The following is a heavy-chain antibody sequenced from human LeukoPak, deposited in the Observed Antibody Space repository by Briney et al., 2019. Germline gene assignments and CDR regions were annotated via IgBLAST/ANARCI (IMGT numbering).Heavy chain of an antibody. CDR2: ISGSGGST. Sequence: QPGGSLRLSCAASGFTFSSYAMSWVRQAPGKGLEWVSAISGSGGSTYYADSVKGRFTISRDNSKNTLYLQMNSLRAEDTAVYYCAKSPGTRMVRGVISRFDPWGQGTLVTVSS. D-gene: IGHD3-10*01. CDR3: AKSPGTRMVRGVISRFDP. J-gene: IGHJ5*02. V-gene: IGHV3-23*01. CDR1: GFTFSSYA.